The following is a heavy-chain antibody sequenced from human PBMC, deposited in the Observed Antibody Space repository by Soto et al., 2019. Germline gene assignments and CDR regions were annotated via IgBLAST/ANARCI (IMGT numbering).Heavy chain of an antibody. CDR1: GFSLSGYW. CDR3: TRAFLPGNY. CDR2: ISSDGSRT. V-gene: IGHV3-74*01. J-gene: IGHJ4*02. Sequence: EVQLVESGGGLVQPGGSLKLSCAASGFSLSGYWMHWVRQAPGKGLVWVSRISSDGSRTDYADSVKGRFTISRDNAKNTLSLQMNSLRAEDTAVYYCTRAFLPGNYWGQGTLVTVSS. D-gene: IGHD2-21*01.